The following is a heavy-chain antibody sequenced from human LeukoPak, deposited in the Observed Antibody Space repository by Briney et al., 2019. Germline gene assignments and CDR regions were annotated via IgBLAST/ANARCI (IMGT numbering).Heavy chain of an antibody. CDR3: AGDGPSIAARYNWFDP. CDR2: IYHSGST. Sequence: PSQTLSLTCTVSGGSISSGGYYWSWIRQPPGKGLEWIGYIYHSGSTYYNPSLKSRVTISVDRSKNQFSLKLSSVTAADTAVYYCAGDGPSIAARYNWFDPWGQGTLVTVSS. CDR1: GGSISSGGYY. J-gene: IGHJ5*02. D-gene: IGHD6-6*01. V-gene: IGHV4-30-2*01.